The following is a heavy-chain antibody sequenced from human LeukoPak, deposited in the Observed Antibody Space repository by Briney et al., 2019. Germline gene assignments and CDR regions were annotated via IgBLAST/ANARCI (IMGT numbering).Heavy chain of an antibody. Sequence: GGSLRLSCAASGFTFSSFGMHWGRQAPGKGLEWVAVISYDGSSAYYADSVKGRFTISRDNSKNTVFLQMSALRGEDTAVYFCVRRWSSGWCGDYWGQGALVTVSS. CDR3: VRRWSSGWCGDY. V-gene: IGHV3-30*03. J-gene: IGHJ4*02. CDR2: ISYDGSSA. D-gene: IGHD6-19*01. CDR1: GFTFSSFG.